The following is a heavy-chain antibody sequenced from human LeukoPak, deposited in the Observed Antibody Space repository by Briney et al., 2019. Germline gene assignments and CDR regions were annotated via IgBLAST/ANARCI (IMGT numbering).Heavy chain of an antibody. Sequence: ASVKVSCKASGYTFTGYYMHWVRQAPGQGFEWMGWINPNSGGTNYAQKFQGWVTMTRDTSISTAYMELSRLRSDDTAVYYCARGEGYGGIYGMDVWGQGTTVTVSS. D-gene: IGHD4-23*01. V-gene: IGHV1-2*04. CDR3: ARGEGYGGIYGMDV. CDR1: GYTFTGYY. J-gene: IGHJ6*02. CDR2: INPNSGGT.